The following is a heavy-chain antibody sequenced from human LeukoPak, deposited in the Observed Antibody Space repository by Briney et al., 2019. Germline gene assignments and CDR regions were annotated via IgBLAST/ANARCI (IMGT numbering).Heavy chain of an antibody. CDR1: GGSISSYY. J-gene: IGHJ4*02. D-gene: IGHD1-26*01. CDR2: FYSTGST. CDR3: ARVQYSGSLDY. Sequence: SETPSLTCTVSGGSISSYYWTWIRQPAGKGLEWIGRFYSTGSTNYNPSLKSRVTMSVDTSKNQFSLKLSSVTAADTAVYYCARVQYSGSLDYWGQGTLVTVSS. V-gene: IGHV4-4*07.